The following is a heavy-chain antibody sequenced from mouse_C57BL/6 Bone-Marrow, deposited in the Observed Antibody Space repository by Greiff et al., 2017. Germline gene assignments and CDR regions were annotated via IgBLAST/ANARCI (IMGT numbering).Heavy chain of an antibody. CDR2: INPNNGGT. CDR1: GYTFTDYY. D-gene: IGHD1-1*01. Sequence: VQLQQSGPELVKPGASVTISCKASGYTFTDYYMNWVKQSHGKSLEWIGDINPNNGGTSYNQKFKGKATLTVDKSSSTAYMGLRSLASEVSAVYCCARDGYGGRIAYWGQGTLVTVSA. J-gene: IGHJ3*01. V-gene: IGHV1-26*01. CDR3: ARDGYGGRIAY.